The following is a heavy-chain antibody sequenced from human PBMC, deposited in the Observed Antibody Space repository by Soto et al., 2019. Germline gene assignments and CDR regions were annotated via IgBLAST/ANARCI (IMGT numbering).Heavy chain of an antibody. CDR2: ISKDGNVK. V-gene: IGHV3-30*03. J-gene: IGHJ4*02. CDR3: TGEVASGY. Sequence: QVQLVESGGGVVQPGRSLRLSCAASGFTFSSYGMHWVRQAPGKGLEWVAVISKDGNVKYYAESVKGRFTISRDNSKKALYLQKNSLGAEDAAAYYCTGEVASGYWGQGTLVTVSS. CDR1: GFTFSSYG. D-gene: IGHD2-8*02.